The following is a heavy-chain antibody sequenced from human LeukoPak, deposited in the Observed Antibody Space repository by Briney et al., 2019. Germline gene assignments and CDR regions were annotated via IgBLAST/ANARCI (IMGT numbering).Heavy chain of an antibody. V-gene: IGHV3-74*01. CDR3: AREWKKTGAFDH. CDR2: INTDGSST. D-gene: IGHD1-1*01. J-gene: IGHJ4*02. CDR1: GFTFSSYW. Sequence: GGSLRLPCAASGFTFSSYWMHWVRQVPGKGLVWVSRINTDGSSTTYADSVKGRLTISRDNTENTLYLQMSSLRAEDTAVYYCAREWKKTGAFDHWGQGTLVTVSS.